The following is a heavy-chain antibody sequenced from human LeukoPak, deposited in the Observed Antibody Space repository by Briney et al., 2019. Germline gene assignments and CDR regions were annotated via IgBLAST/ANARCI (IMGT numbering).Heavy chain of an antibody. CDR1: GGSISSYY. CDR2: IYYSGST. D-gene: IGHD6-6*01. CDR3: AGYSSSSRGGYFDY. V-gene: IGHV4-59*08. Sequence: SETLSLTCTVSGGSISSYYWSWIRQPPGKGLEWIGYIYYSGSTNYNPSLKSRVTISVDTSKNQFPLKLSSVTAADTAVYYCAGYSSSSRGGYFDYWGQGTLVTVSS. J-gene: IGHJ4*02.